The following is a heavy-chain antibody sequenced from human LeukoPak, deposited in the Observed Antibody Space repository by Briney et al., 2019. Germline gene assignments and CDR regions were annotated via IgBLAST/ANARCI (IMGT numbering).Heavy chain of an antibody. CDR2: INNDGSST. V-gene: IGHV3-74*01. Sequence: GGSLRLSCAASEFTFSDYWMHWVRQAPGKGLVWVSRINNDGSSTTYADSVKGRFTISRDNAKNSLYLQMNSLRAEDTAVYYCAREGGIVGAASGYWGQGTLVTVSS. CDR1: EFTFSDYW. D-gene: IGHD1-26*01. CDR3: AREGGIVGAASGY. J-gene: IGHJ4*02.